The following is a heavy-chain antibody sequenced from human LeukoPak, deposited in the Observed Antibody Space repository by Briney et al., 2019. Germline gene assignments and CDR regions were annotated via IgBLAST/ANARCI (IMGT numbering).Heavy chain of an antibody. CDR3: ARGESNYYGSGSYPTYNGFDP. Sequence: PSETLSLTCDVYGGSFSGYYWSRIRQPPGKGLEWIGEINHSGSTNYNPSLKSRVTISVDKSKNQFSLKLSSVTAADTAVYYCARGESNYYGSGSYPTYNGFDPGGQGTLVTVSS. CDR1: GGSFSGYY. J-gene: IGHJ5*02. CDR2: INHSGST. D-gene: IGHD3-10*01. V-gene: IGHV4-34*01.